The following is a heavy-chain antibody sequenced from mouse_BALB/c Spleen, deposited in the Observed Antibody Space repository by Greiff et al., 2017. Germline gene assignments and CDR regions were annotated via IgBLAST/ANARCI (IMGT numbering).Heavy chain of an antibody. CDR3: TRRWYYAMDY. J-gene: IGHJ4*01. D-gene: IGHD1-1*02. CDR2: IYPSDSYT. CDR1: GYTFTSYW. V-gene: IGHV1-69*02. Sequence: QVQLQQSGAELVRPGASVKLSCKASGYTFTSYWINWVKQRPGQGLEWIGNIYPSDSYTNYNQKFKDKATLTVDKSSSTAYMQLSSPTSEDSAVYYCTRRWYYAMDYWGQGTSVTVSS.